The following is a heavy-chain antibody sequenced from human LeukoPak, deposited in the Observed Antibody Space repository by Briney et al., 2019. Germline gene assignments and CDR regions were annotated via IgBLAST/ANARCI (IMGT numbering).Heavy chain of an antibody. CDR2: IKQDGSET. CDR1: GFTFSSNW. Sequence: GGSLRLSCAASGFTFSSNWMSWVRQAPGKGLEWLAKIKQDGSETCHMDSVKGRFTISRDNAKNPLYLPMNSLRAEDTAVYYCAKYTGYYFDYWGRGILVTVPS. D-gene: IGHD2-2*02. J-gene: IGHJ4*02. CDR3: AKYTGYYFDY. V-gene: IGHV3-7*01.